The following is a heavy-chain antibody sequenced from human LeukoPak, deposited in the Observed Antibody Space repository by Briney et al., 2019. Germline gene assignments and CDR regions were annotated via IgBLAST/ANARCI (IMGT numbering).Heavy chain of an antibody. J-gene: IGHJ4*02. D-gene: IGHD6-19*01. CDR2: INPNSGDT. Sequence: ASVKVSCKASGYSFTGHYIHWVRQAPGQGLEWMGWINPNSGDTNYAQKFQGRVTTTSDTSISTAYMDLSRLRSDDTAFYYCAIGIAVAATIVYWGQGTLVAVSS. V-gene: IGHV1-2*02. CDR3: AIGIAVAATIVY. CDR1: GYSFTGHY.